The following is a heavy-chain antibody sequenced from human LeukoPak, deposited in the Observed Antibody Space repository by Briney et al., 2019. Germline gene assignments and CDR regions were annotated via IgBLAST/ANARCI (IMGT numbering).Heavy chain of an antibody. CDR1: GFTFSSYA. V-gene: IGHV3-23*01. CDR3: AKSVIFWSGYFGYYFDY. CDR2: ISGSGGST. J-gene: IGHJ4*02. Sequence: GGSLRLSCAASGFTFSSYAMSWVRQAPGRGLEWVSAISGSGGSTYYADSVKGRFTISRDNSKNTLYLQMNSLRAEDTAVYYCAKSVIFWSGYFGYYFDYWGQGTLVTVSS. D-gene: IGHD3-3*01.